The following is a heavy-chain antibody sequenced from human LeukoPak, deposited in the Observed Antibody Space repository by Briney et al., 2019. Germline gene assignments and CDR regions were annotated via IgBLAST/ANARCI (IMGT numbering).Heavy chain of an antibody. V-gene: IGHV3-48*03. CDR3: ARETVVTPYNYMDV. CDR1: GFTFSSYE. Sequence: GGSLRLSCAASGFTFSSYEMNWVRQAPGKGLEWFSYISSSGSTIYYADSVKGRFTISRDNAKNSLYLQMNSLRAEDTAVYYCARETVVTPYNYMDVWGKGTTVTVSS. D-gene: IGHD4-23*01. CDR2: ISSSGSTI. J-gene: IGHJ6*03.